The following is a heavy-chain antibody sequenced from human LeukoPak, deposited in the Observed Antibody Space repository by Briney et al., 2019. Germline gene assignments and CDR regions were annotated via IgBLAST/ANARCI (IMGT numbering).Heavy chain of an antibody. CDR1: GFTFSSYD. V-gene: IGHV3-13*01. CDR2: IGTAGDT. CDR3: ARSSGWSHQYYFDY. J-gene: IGHJ4*02. Sequence: GGSLRLSCAASGFTFSSYDMHWVRQATGKGLEWVSAIGTAGDTYYPGSVKGRFTISRENAKNSLYLQMNSLRAGDTAVYYCARSSGWSHQYYFDYWGQGTLVTVSS. D-gene: IGHD6-19*01.